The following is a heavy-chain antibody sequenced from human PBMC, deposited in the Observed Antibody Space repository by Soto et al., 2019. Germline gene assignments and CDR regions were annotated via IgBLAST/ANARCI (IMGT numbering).Heavy chain of an antibody. CDR3: TRDASRDSSARGWFDP. Sequence: GGSLRLSCGASGFTFSSYAMSWVRQAPGKGLEWVSAISGNGADTTYAESVRGRFTISRDNSKDTLYLQMNSLRADDTAVYYCTRDASRDSSARGWFDPWGPGTLVTVSS. CDR2: ISGNGADT. V-gene: IGHV3-23*01. J-gene: IGHJ5*02. CDR1: GFTFSSYA. D-gene: IGHD6-13*01.